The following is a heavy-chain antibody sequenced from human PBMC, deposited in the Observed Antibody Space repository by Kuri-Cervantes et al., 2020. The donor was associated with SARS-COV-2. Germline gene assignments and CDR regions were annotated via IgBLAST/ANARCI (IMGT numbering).Heavy chain of an antibody. CDR3: ARVNDYYFDY. Sequence: GSLRLSCTVSGGSISSYYWSWIRQPPGKGLERIGYIYYSGSTNYNPSLKSRVTISVDTSKNQFSLKLSSVTAADTAVYYCARVNDYYFDYWGQGTLVTVSS. CDR2: IYYSGST. J-gene: IGHJ4*02. V-gene: IGHV4-59*12. CDR1: GGSISSYY. D-gene: IGHD1-1*01.